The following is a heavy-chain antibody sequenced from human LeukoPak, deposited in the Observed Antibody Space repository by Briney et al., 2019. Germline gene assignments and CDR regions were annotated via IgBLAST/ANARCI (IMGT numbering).Heavy chain of an antibody. CDR1: GGTFSSYA. CDR2: IIPIFGTA. V-gene: IGHV1-69*05. Sequence: SVKVSCKASGGTFSSYAISWLRQAPGQGLEWMGRIIPIFGTANYAQKFQGRVTITTDESTSTAYMELSSLRSEDTAVYYCAIAARADAFDIWGQGTMVTVSS. D-gene: IGHD6-6*01. CDR3: AIAARADAFDI. J-gene: IGHJ3*02.